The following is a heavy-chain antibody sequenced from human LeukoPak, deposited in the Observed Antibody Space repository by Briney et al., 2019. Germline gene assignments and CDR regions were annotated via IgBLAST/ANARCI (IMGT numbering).Heavy chain of an antibody. CDR3: ARGHQWLVNWYFDL. Sequence: SETLSLTCTVSGGSISSYYWSWIRQPPGKGLEWMGYICYSGSTNYNPSLKSRVTISVDTSKNQFSLKLSSVTAADTAVYYCARGHQWLVNWYFDLWGRGTLVTVSS. CDR2: ICYSGST. D-gene: IGHD6-19*01. CDR1: GGSISSYY. J-gene: IGHJ2*01. V-gene: IGHV4-59*01.